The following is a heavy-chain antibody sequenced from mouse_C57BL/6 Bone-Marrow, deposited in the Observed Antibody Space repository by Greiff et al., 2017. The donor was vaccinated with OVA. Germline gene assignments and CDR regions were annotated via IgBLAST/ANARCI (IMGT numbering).Heavy chain of an antibody. CDR3: ARSLYYGNPAWFAY. D-gene: IGHD2-1*01. J-gene: IGHJ3*01. Sequence: QVTLKVSGPGILQPSQTLSLTCSFSGFSLSTFGMGVGWIRQPSGKGLEWLAHIWWDDDKYYNPALKSRLPISKDTSKNQVFLKIANVDTADTATYYCARSLYYGNPAWFAYWGQGTLVTVSA. CDR2: IWWDDDK. CDR1: GFSLSTFGMG. V-gene: IGHV8-8*01.